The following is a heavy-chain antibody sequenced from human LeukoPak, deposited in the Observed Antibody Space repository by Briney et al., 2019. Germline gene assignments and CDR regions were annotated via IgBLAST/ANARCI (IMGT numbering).Heavy chain of an antibody. V-gene: IGHV1-46*01. CDR3: ARGKTMGDY. CDR2: VNPSGGST. CDR1: GYTFIIYY. D-gene: IGHD4/OR15-4a*01. Sequence: ASVKVSCKASGYTFIIYYIHWVRQAPGQGLEWMGTVNPSGGSTNYAQKFQGRITMTRDTSTSTVYMELSSLRSEDTAVYYCARGKTMGDYWGQGTLDTVSS. J-gene: IGHJ4*02.